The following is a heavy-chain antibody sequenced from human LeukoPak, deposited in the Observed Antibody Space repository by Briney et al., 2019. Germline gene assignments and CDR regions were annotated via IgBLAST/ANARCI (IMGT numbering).Heavy chain of an antibody. CDR3: ARDSEPDDFDY. CDR2: INTDGSST. CDR1: GFTFSSYW. J-gene: IGHJ4*02. V-gene: IGHV3-74*01. D-gene: IGHD1-14*01. Sequence: PGGSLRLSCAASGFTFSSYWMHWVRQAPGKGLVWVSRINTDGSSTSYADSVKGRFTISRDNSKNTLYLQMNSLRAEDTAVYYCARDSEPDDFDYWGQGTLVTVSS.